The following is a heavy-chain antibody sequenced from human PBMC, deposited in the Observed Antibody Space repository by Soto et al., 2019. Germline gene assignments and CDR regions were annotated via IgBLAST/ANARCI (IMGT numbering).Heavy chain of an antibody. Sequence: PGGSLRLSCAASGFTFSSYSMNWVRQAPGKGLEWVSSISSSSSYIYYADSVKGRFTISRDNAKNSLYLQMNSLRAEDTAVYYCARDQYSSGWTNFDDWGQGTLVTVSS. J-gene: IGHJ4*02. CDR2: ISSSSSYI. V-gene: IGHV3-21*01. CDR1: GFTFSSYS. CDR3: ARDQYSSGWTNFDD. D-gene: IGHD6-19*01.